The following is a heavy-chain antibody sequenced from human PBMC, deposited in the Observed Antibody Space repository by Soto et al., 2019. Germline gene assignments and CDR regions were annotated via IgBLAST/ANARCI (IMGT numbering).Heavy chain of an antibody. V-gene: IGHV4-30-4*01. D-gene: IGHD4-17*01. CDR3: ARVPNYGGNSSYYYFDY. J-gene: IGHJ4*02. CDR2: IYYSGST. Sequence: QVQLQESGPGLVKPSQTLSLTCTVSGGSISSGDYYWSWIRQPPGKGLEWIGYIYYSGSTYYNPSLKSRVTISVDTSKNQFSLKLSSVTAADTAVYYCARVPNYGGNSSYYYFDYWGQGTLVTVSS. CDR1: GGSISSGDYY.